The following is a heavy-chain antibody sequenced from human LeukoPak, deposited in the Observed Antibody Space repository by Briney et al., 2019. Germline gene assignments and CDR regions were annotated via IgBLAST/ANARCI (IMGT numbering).Heavy chain of an antibody. J-gene: IGHJ6*03. CDR1: GYTFTSYD. CDR2: MNPNSGNT. CDR3: ARGLEESYYYYYYMDV. V-gene: IGHV1-8*01. Sequence: ASVKVSCKASGYTFTSYDINWVRQATGQGLEWMGWMNPNSGNTGYAQKFQGRVTMTRNTSISTAYMELSSLRSEDTAVYYCARGLEESYYYYYYMDVWGKGTTVTVSS. D-gene: IGHD5-24*01.